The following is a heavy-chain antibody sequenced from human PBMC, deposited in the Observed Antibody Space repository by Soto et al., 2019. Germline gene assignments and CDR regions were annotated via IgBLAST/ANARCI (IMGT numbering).Heavy chain of an antibody. J-gene: IGHJ3*01. D-gene: IGHD1-26*01. V-gene: IGHV3-30*18. CDR1: GFSFSSYD. Sequence: GGSLRLSCAASGFSFSSYDIHWVRQAPGKGLEWVALISYDGSRKYYAGSVTGLFTISRDNSKNTLYLEVNSLRTEDTAVYYCAKAYSGPFDVWGQGTMVTVSS. CDR2: ISYDGSRK. CDR3: AKAYSGPFDV.